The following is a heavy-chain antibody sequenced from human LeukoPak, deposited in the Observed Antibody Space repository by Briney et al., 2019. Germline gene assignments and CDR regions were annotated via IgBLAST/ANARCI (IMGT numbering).Heavy chain of an antibody. D-gene: IGHD3-10*01. V-gene: IGHV3-7*01. CDR3: ASPLTMVRGPNAFDI. Sequence: GGSLRLSCAASGFTFSNYWMNWVRQAPGKGLEWVANIKQDGSEKYYVDSVKGRFTISRDNAKNSLYLQMNSLRAEDTAVYYCASPLTMVRGPNAFDIWGQGTMVTVSS. J-gene: IGHJ3*02. CDR1: GFTFSNYW. CDR2: IKQDGSEK.